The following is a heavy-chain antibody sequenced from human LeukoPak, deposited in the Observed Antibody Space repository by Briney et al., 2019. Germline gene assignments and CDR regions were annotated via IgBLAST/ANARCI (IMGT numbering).Heavy chain of an antibody. CDR1: GYTFTDYD. D-gene: IGHD4-17*01. Sequence: RGASVKVSCKTSGYTFTDYDVHWVRQAPGQGLEWMGWINPNSATTNYAQRLQGRVTFTRDTSLSVAYMELSSLTSEDAAVYFCARGDFGETNTAFDVWGQGTLVVVSS. CDR3: ARGDFGETNTAFDV. J-gene: IGHJ3*01. V-gene: IGHV1-8*03. CDR2: INPNSATT.